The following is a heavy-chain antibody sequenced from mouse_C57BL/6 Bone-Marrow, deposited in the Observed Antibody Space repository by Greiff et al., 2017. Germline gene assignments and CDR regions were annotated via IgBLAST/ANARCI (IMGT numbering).Heavy chain of an antibody. CDR3: ARLRRQFAY. CDR2: IYPGDGDT. CDR1: GYAFSSSW. J-gene: IGHJ3*01. V-gene: IGHV1-82*01. Sequence: VQLQQSGPELVKPGASVKISCKASGYAFSSSWMNWVKQRPGQGLEWIGRIYPGDGDTNYNGKFKGKATLTADKSSSTAYMQLSSLTSEDSAVYFCARLRRQFAYWGQGTLVTVSA.